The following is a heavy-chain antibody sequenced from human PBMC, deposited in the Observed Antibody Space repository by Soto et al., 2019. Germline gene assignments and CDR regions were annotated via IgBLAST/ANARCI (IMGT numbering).Heavy chain of an antibody. V-gene: IGHV3-23*01. J-gene: IGHJ4*02. D-gene: IGHD3-22*01. CDR3: ASYPGIVVVFGSWVDY. CDR1: GFTFSSYA. CDR2: ISGSGGST. Sequence: EVQLLESGGGLVQPGGSLRLSCAASGFTFSSYAMSWVRQAPGKGLEWVSAISGSGGSTYYADSVKGRFTISRDNSKNTLYLQMNSLRAEDTAVYYCASYPGIVVVFGSWVDYWGQGTLVTVSS.